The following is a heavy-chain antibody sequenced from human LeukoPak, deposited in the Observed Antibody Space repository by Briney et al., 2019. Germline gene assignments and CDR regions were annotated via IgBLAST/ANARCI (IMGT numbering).Heavy chain of an antibody. Sequence: GGSLRLSCAASGFTFSNYGMHWVRQAPGRGLEWVAVVWYDGSKKDYAEPVKGRFTISRDDSESTLYLQMNSLRAEDTAVYYCARDISRHTYYLDYWGQGTLATVSS. J-gene: IGHJ4*02. D-gene: IGHD1-1*01. CDR3: ARDISRHTYYLDY. CDR1: GFTFSNYG. V-gene: IGHV3-33*01. CDR2: VWYDGSKK.